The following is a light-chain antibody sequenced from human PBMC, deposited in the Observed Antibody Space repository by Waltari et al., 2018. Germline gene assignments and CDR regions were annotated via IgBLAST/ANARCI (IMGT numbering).Light chain of an antibody. CDR2: DVS. CDR3: ISYTSSSTWV. J-gene: IGLJ3*02. Sequence: QSALTQPASVSGSPGQSITISCTGTSSDVGGYNYASWYQQHPGKAPKLIIYDVSNRPSGVSNRFSGSRSGNTASLTISGLQTEDEADYYCISYTSSSTWVFGGGTKLTVL. V-gene: IGLV2-14*03. CDR1: SSDVGGYNY.